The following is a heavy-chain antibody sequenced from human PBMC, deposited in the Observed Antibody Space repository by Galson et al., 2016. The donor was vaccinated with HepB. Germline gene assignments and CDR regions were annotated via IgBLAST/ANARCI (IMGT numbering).Heavy chain of an antibody. Sequence: QSGAEVKKPGESLKISCKGSGYSFTTYWIGWVRQMPGKGLEWVGIIYPGDSDTRYRPSFQGQVTISADKSITTAYLQWSSLKASDTAMYYCARRGYNSSGYLAIDYWGQGTLVTVSS. CDR2: IYPGDSDT. V-gene: IGHV5-51*01. J-gene: IGHJ4*02. D-gene: IGHD3-22*01. CDR3: ARRGYNSSGYLAIDY. CDR1: GYSFTTYW.